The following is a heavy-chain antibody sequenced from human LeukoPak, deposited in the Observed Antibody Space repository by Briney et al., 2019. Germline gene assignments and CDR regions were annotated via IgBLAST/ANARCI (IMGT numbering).Heavy chain of an antibody. CDR3: AVTATPGHYFDY. D-gene: IGHD2-15*01. CDR2: MYYSGTT. CDR1: GGYISTNSYY. Sequence: PSETLSLTCTVSGGYISTNSYYSGWVRQPPGKWLEWIGSMYYSGTTYYNPSLKSRVTISVDTSKNQFSLKLSSVTAADTAVYYCAVTATPGHYFDYWGQGSLVTVSS. J-gene: IGHJ4*02. V-gene: IGHV4-39*01.